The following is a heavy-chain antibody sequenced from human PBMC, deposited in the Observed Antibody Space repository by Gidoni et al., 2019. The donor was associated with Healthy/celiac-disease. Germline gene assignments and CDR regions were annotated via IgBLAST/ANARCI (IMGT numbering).Heavy chain of an antibody. D-gene: IGHD6-19*01. V-gene: IGHV3-9*01. CDR3: AKDMRAVAGTGSYGMDV. CDR2: ISWNSGSI. Sequence: EVQLVESGGGLVQPGRSLRLSCAASGFTFDDYAMHWVRQAPGKGLEWVSGISWNSGSIGYADSVKGRFTISRDNAKNSLYLQMNSLRAEDTALYYCAKDMRAVAGTGSYGMDVWGQGTTVTVSS. J-gene: IGHJ6*02. CDR1: GFTFDDYA.